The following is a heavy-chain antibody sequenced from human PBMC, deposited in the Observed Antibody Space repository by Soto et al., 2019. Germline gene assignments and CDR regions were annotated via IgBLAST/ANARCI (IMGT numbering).Heavy chain of an antibody. Sequence: SETLSLTCTVSSGSIISSNYYWAWIRQPPEKGLEWIATIYYSGSTYYSPSLKSRVTISVDTSKNQFSLRLASVTAADTAVYYCARRYYYGSGTEAPRFHGFDYWGQGTLVTVSS. V-gene: IGHV4-39*07. D-gene: IGHD3-10*01. CDR1: SGSIISSNYY. CDR2: IYYSGST. J-gene: IGHJ4*02. CDR3: ARRYYYGSGTEAPRFHGFDY.